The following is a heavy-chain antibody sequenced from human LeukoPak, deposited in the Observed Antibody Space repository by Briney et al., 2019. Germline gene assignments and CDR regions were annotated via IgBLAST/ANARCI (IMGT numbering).Heavy chain of an antibody. V-gene: IGHV1-18*01. CDR1: AYTSSSYG. CDR3: ARDLPPYYFVN. J-gene: IGHJ4*02. CDR2: IRGYNGNT. Sequence: ASLKDSSKAPAYTSSSYGIRWVPQTPGQGLEWMGCIRGYNGNTHYPQKLQGRVTMTTDTSTTTAYMERRSLRPDDTAVYYCARDLPPYYFVNCGQGTLVTVSS.